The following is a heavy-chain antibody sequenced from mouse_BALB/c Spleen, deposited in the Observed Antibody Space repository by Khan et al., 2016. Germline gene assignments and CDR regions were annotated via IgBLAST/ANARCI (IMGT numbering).Heavy chain of an antibody. V-gene: IGHV1-87*01. Sequence: QVQLQQSGAELARPGASVKLSCKASGYTFTSYWMQWVKQRPGQGLEWIGAIYPGDGDTRYTQKFKGKATLTADKSSSTAYMQLGSSASEDSAVYYCARRGYGSYFDYWGQGTTLTGSS. J-gene: IGHJ2*01. D-gene: IGHD2-10*02. CDR3: ARRGYGSYFDY. CDR2: IYPGDGDT. CDR1: GYTFTSYW.